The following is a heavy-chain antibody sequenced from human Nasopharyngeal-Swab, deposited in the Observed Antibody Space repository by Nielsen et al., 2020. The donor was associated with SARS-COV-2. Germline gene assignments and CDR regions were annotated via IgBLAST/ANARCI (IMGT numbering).Heavy chain of an antibody. CDR2: INHSGST. V-gene: IGHV4-34*01. J-gene: IGHJ3*02. D-gene: IGHD6-19*01. CDR1: GGSFSGYY. CDR3: ARAGSGPLYAFDI. Sequence: SETLSLTCAVYGGSFSGYYWSWIRQPPGKGLEWIGEINHSGSTNYNPSLESRVTISVDTSKNQFSLKLSSVTAADTAVYYCARAGSGPLYAFDIWGQGTMVTVSS.